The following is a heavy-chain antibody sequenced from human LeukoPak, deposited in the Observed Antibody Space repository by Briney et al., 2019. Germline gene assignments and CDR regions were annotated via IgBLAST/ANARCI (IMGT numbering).Heavy chain of an antibody. CDR1: GFTFNNYA. D-gene: IGHD1-26*01. J-gene: IGHJ4*02. CDR2: VYSDDTT. CDR3: ARGGGYYAIDY. V-gene: IGHV3-53*01. Sequence: PGGSLRLSCTASGFTFNNYAMSWVRQAPGKGLEWVSVVYSDDTTYYADSVKGRFTISRDNSKNTLYLQMNNLRAEDTAVYYCARGGGYYAIDYWGQGTLVTVSS.